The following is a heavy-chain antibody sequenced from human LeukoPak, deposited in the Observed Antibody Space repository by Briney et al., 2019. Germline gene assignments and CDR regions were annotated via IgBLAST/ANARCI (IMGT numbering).Heavy chain of an antibody. CDR2: IIPIFGIA. D-gene: IGHD3-22*01. J-gene: IGHJ4*02. V-gene: IGHV1-69*04. CDR1: GGTFNSYA. Sequence: ASVKVSCKASGGTFNSYAISWVRQAPGQGLEWMGRIIPIFGIANYAQKFQGRVTITADKSTSTAYMELSSLRSEDTAVYYCARDGPSYYDSSGYEYYFDYWGQGTLVTVSS. CDR3: ARDGPSYYDSSGYEYYFDY.